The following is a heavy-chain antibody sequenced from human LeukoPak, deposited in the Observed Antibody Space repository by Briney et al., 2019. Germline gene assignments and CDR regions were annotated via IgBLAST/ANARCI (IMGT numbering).Heavy chain of an antibody. CDR1: RGSISSYY. J-gene: IGHJ5*02. D-gene: IGHD3-3*01. CDR2: IYYSGST. Sequence: SSETLSLTCTLSRGSISSYYWSWIRQPPGKGLEWIGYIYYSGSTNYNPSLKSRVTISVDTSKNQFSLKLSSVTAADTAVYYCAREGYDFWSGYYRWFDPWGQGTLVTVSS. V-gene: IGHV4-59*01. CDR3: AREGYDFWSGYYRWFDP.